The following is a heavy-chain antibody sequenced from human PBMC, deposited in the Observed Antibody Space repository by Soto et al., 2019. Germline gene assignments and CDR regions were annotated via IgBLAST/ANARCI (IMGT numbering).Heavy chain of an antibody. Sequence: PSETLSLTCVVSGGSFDTYSWNWIRQSPGKGLEWIGESNHRGSNNYSPSLKSRVTISLDTSKNQFSLKLTSVTAADTAVYYCARGGSSDWQVALDMWGQGTMVTVSS. CDR1: GGSFDTYS. J-gene: IGHJ3*02. CDR2: SNHRGSN. CDR3: ARGGSSDWQVALDM. D-gene: IGHD6-19*01. V-gene: IGHV4-34*01.